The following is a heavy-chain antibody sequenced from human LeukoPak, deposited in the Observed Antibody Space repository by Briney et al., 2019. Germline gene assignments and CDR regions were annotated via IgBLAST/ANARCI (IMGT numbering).Heavy chain of an antibody. CDR3: ARDWGYQLLKGMDV. D-gene: IGHD2-2*01. CDR2: IWYDGSNK. Sequence: PGGSLRLSCAAPGFTFSSYGMHWVRQAPGKGLEWVAVIWYDGSNKYYADSVKGRFTISRDNSKNTLYLQMNSLRAEDTAVYYCARDWGYQLLKGMDVWGQGTTVTVSS. CDR1: GFTFSSYG. V-gene: IGHV3-33*01. J-gene: IGHJ6*02.